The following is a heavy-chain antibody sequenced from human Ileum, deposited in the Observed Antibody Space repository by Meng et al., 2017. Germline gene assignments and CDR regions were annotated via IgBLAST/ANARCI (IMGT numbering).Heavy chain of an antibody. J-gene: IGHJ4*02. Sequence: GQLRVSGPGLGGPSGTLSLTCAASSGSISSNTYWSWVRQPPGKGLEWIGQISHSGSAYYNPSLKSRVTMSVDKSKSQFSLMLTSVTAADTAIYYCARHGGYSQDFWGQGTLVTVSS. D-gene: IGHD4-23*01. CDR3: ARHGGYSQDF. CDR1: SGSISSNTY. V-gene: IGHV4-4*02. CDR2: ISHSGSA.